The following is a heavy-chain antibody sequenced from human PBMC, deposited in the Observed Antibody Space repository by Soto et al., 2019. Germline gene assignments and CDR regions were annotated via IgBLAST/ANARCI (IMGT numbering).Heavy chain of an antibody. J-gene: IGHJ4*02. CDR1: GDSISNGYH. CDR3: ARGGAAAGTPYYFDY. D-gene: IGHD6-13*01. CDR2: IYHSGTT. V-gene: IGHV4-38-2*01. Sequence: PSETLSLTCAVSGDSISNGYHWAWIRQPPGKGLEWVASIYHSGTTYYNPSLTSRVTISVDTSKNQFPLMLSSVTAADTAVYYCARGGAAAGTPYYFDYWGQGTLVTVSS.